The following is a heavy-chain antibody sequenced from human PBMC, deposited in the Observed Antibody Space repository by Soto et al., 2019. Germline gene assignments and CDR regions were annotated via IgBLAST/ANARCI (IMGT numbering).Heavy chain of an antibody. J-gene: IGHJ6*02. CDR1: GYRFTSYG. D-gene: IGHD1-26*01. CDR3: ARDLWPAIVGTPKPYGLDV. CDR2: INPYNGNT. Sequence: QVQLVQSEAEVKKPGASVKVSCKASGYRFTSYGISWVRQAPGQGLEWMGWINPYNGNTNSAQKLQGRVTMTTDTPTRTASMELRSLRSDDTAVYYCARDLWPAIVGTPKPYGLDVWGQATTVTVSS. V-gene: IGHV1-18*04.